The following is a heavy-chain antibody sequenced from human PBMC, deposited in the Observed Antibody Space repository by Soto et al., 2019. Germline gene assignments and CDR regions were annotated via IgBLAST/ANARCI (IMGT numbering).Heavy chain of an antibody. D-gene: IGHD5-18*01. CDR2: INAGNGNT. Sequence: ASVKVSCKASGYTFTSYAMHWVRQAPGQRLEWMGWINAGNGNTKYSQKFQGRVTITRDTSASTAYMELSSLRSEDTAVYYCASKGVDTAMGTYYYGMDVWGQGTTVTVSS. CDR3: ASKGVDTAMGTYYYGMDV. J-gene: IGHJ6*02. V-gene: IGHV1-3*01. CDR1: GYTFTSYA.